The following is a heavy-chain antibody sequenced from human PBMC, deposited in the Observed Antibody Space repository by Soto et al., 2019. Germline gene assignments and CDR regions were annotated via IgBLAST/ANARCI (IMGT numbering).Heavy chain of an antibody. D-gene: IGHD6-13*01. CDR1: GGSNSSYA. J-gene: IGHJ5*02. CDR3: ATDRGSINWFDP. Sequence: SVRVSCKSSGGSNSSYASCWVRQAPGQGLEWMGGIIPIFGTANYAQKFQGRVTITADKSTSTAYMELSSLRSEDTAVYYCATDRGSINWFDPWGQGTMVSAPQ. CDR2: IIPIFGTA. V-gene: IGHV1-69*06.